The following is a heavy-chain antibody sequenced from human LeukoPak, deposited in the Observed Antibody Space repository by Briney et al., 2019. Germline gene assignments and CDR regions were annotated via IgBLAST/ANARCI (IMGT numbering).Heavy chain of an antibody. D-gene: IGHD3-9*01. J-gene: IGHJ4*02. V-gene: IGHV3-66*02. Sequence: GGSLRLSCAASGFTVGSNYMSWVRQAPGKGLEWVSVIYSGGSTYYADSVKGRFTISRDNSKNTLYLQMNSLRAEDTAVYYCARVGRYFDWFPYYFDYWGQGTLVTVSS. CDR1: GFTVGSNY. CDR3: ARVGRYFDWFPYYFDY. CDR2: IYSGGST.